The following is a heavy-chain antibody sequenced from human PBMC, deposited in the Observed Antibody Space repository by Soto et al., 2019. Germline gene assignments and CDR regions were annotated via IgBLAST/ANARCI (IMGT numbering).Heavy chain of an antibody. CDR3: ARRFDSLSVGLEEHHYYYGMDV. D-gene: IGHD3-16*01. CDR2: IDPSDSYT. V-gene: IGHV5-10-1*01. CDR1: GYSFTTYW. Sequence: GEPLKISRKGSGYSFTTYWINWVRQMPGKGLEWMGRIDPSDSYTNYSPPSEGHDTISADKSITTAYLQWSSLKAPDTAISHCARRFDSLSVGLEEHHYYYGMDVWSQGTTVPLSS. J-gene: IGHJ6*02.